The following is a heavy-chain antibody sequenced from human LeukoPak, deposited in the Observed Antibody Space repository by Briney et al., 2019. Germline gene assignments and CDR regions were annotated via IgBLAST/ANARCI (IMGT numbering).Heavy chain of an antibody. CDR1: GGSISSNSYY. CDR2: IYYSGTT. Sequence: SETLSLTCSVSGGSISSNSYYWGWVRQPPGKGLEWIGYIYYSGTTNYNPSLKSRVTISVDTSKNQFSLKLSSVTAADTAVYYCARDSTPYGHSGYWGQGTLVTVSP. D-gene: IGHD4-17*01. CDR3: ARDSTPYGHSGY. V-gene: IGHV4-61*01. J-gene: IGHJ4*02.